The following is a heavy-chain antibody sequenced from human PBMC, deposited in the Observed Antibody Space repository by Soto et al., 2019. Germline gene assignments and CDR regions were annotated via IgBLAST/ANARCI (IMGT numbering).Heavy chain of an antibody. V-gene: IGHV1-58*02. CDR3: AADPVHYGSGSLHFDI. D-gene: IGHD3-10*01. Sequence: ASVKVSCKASGFTFTSSAMQWVRQARGQRLEWIGWIVVGSGNTNYAQKFQERVTITRDMSTSTAYMELSSLRSEDTAVYYCAADPVHYGSGSLHFDIWGQGTMVTVSS. CDR2: IVVGSGNT. CDR1: GFTFTSSA. J-gene: IGHJ3*02.